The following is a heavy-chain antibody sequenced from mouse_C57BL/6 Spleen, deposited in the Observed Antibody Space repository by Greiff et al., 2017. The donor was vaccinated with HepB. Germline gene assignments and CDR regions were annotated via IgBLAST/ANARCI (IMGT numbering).Heavy chain of an antibody. D-gene: IGHD3-3*01. CDR3: ARGGTPRAMDY. Sequence: EVKVVESGGGLVKPGGSLKLSCAASGFTFSDYGMHWVRQAPEKGLEWVAYISSGSSTIYYADTVKGRFTISRDNAKNTLFLQMTSLRSEDTAMYYCARGGTPRAMDYWGQGTSVTVSS. CDR2: ISSGSSTI. J-gene: IGHJ4*01. CDR1: GFTFSDYG. V-gene: IGHV5-17*01.